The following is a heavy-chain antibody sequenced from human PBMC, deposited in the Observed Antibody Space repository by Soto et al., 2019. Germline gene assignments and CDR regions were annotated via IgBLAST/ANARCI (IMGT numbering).Heavy chain of an antibody. Sequence: QITLEESGPTRVKPTQSLALTCTFPGFSLSTSGVGVGWVRQPPGKALEWLALIYWDDDTRYSPSLQSRPTSXKXAXXNQVVLIMVHLAPSDTATYYCAHSPRTGTQSYFDYWGQGALVTVSS. V-gene: IGHV2-5*02. J-gene: IGHJ4*02. D-gene: IGHD1-1*01. CDR2: IYWDDDT. CDR3: AHSPRTGTQSYFDY. CDR1: GFSLSTSGVG.